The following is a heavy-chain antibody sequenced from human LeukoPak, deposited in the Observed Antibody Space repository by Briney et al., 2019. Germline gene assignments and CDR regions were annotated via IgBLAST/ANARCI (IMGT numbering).Heavy chain of an antibody. CDR2: INPNSGGT. Sequence: ASVKVSCKASGYTFTGYYMHWVRQAPGQGLEWMGRINPNSGGTNYAQKFQGRVTMTRDTSISTAYMELSRLRSEDTAVYYCARGSGTITMVRGVFYGMDVWGQGTTVTVSS. CDR1: GYTFTGYY. D-gene: IGHD3-10*01. CDR3: ARGSGTITMVRGVFYGMDV. J-gene: IGHJ6*02. V-gene: IGHV1-2*06.